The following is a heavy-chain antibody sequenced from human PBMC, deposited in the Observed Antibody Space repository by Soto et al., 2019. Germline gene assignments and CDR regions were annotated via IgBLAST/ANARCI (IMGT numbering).Heavy chain of an antibody. CDR3: TTVPTPVLMVYGPY. D-gene: IGHD2-8*01. V-gene: IGHV3-15*07. CDR2: IKSKTDGGTT. CDR1: GFTFTNAW. J-gene: IGHJ4*02. Sequence: GGSLRFSCAASGFTFTNAWMTWIRQVPGKGLEWVGRIKSKTDGGTTDYAAPVKGRFTISRDDSKNTLYLQMDSLKTEDTAVYYCTTVPTPVLMVYGPYWGQGTLVTVSS.